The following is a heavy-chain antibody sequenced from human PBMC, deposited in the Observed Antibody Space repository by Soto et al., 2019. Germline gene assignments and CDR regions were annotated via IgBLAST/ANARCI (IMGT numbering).Heavy chain of an antibody. CDR3: ARSGEHPLDY. CDR1: GYAFPHYF. CDR2: STHTGNT. J-gene: IGHJ4*01. Sequence: ASVNVSCKPSGYAFPHYFINWVRQAPGHGLEWMGFSTHTGNTNYAQNFQGRVVLTTDTSTSTAYMEVTSLRSDDTAVYYCARSGEHPLDYWG. D-gene: IGHD1-26*01. V-gene: IGHV1-18*01.